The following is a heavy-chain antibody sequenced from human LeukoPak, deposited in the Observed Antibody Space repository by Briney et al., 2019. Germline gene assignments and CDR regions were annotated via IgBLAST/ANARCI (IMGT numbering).Heavy chain of an antibody. V-gene: IGHV1-2*02. J-gene: IGHJ5*02. Sequence: VRQAPXXGVXXXGXINPNSGGTNYAQKFQGRVTMTRDTYIRTAYMEMRRLRYEDADVYYCAQFPPRRTVTTPFDPWGQGTLVTVSS. CDR3: AQFPPRRTVTTPFDP. D-gene: IGHD4-17*01. CDR2: INPNSGGT.